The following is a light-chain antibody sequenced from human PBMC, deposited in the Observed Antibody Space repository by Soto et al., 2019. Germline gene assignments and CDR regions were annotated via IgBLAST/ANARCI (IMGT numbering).Light chain of an antibody. J-gene: IGKJ3*01. CDR1: QSVSSSY. V-gene: IGKV3-20*01. CDR3: HQCGSSPRGFT. Sequence: EIVLTQSPGTLSLSPGERATLSCRASQSVSSSYLAWYQQKPGQAPRLLIYGASSSATGIPDRFSGGGSGTDLTHTRSRLRPEQCAVFYCHQCGSSPRGFTFGPGTKVDIK. CDR2: GAS.